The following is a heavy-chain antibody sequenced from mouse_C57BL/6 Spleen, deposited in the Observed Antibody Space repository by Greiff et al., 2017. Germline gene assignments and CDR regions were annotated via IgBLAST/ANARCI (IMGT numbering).Heavy chain of an antibody. V-gene: IGHV3-6*01. J-gene: IGHJ2*01. CDR3: ARDGGYYGDFDY. Sequence: EVKLQESGPGLVKPSQSLSLTCSVTGYSITSGYYWNWIRQFPGNKLEWMGYISYDGSNNYNPSLKNRISITRDTSKNQFFLKLNSVTTEDTATYYCARDGGYYGDFDYWGQGTTLTVSS. D-gene: IGHD1-1*02. CDR2: ISYDGSN. CDR1: GYSITSGYY.